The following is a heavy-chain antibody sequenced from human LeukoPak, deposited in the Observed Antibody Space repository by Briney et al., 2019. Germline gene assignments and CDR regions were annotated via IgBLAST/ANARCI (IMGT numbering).Heavy chain of an antibody. CDR1: GGSISTSAYY. CDR3: ARRAGWYRYYFDY. CDR2: IYYSGST. V-gene: IGHV4-39*01. Sequence: SETLSLTCIVSGGSISTSAYYWGWIRQPPGEGLQWIGSIYYSGSTYYNPSLKSRVTISVDTSKNQFSLKLSSVTAADTAVYYCARRAGWYRYYFDYWGQGTLVTVSS. J-gene: IGHJ4*02. D-gene: IGHD6-19*01.